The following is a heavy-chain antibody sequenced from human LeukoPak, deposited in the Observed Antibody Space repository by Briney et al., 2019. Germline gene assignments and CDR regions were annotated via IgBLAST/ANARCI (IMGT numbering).Heavy chain of an antibody. Sequence: ASVTVSCKASGYTFTGYYMHWVRQPPGQGLEWMGCINPNSGGTNYAQKFQGRVTMTRDTSISTAYMELSRLRSDDTAVYYCASISNPNYYYYYMDVWGKGTTVTVSS. CDR3: ASISNPNYYYYYMDV. J-gene: IGHJ6*03. CDR1: GYTFTGYY. CDR2: INPNSGGT. D-gene: IGHD3-3*02. V-gene: IGHV1-2*02.